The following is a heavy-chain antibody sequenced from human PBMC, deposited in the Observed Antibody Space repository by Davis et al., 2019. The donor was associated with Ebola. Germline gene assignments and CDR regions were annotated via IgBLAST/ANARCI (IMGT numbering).Heavy chain of an antibody. Sequence: GGSLRLSCAASGFTFSSYAMSWVRQAPGKGLEWVANIKQDGSEKYYVDSVKGRFTISRDNAKNSLYLQMNSLRAEDTAVYYCAREGYYYGMDVWGQGTTVTVSS. CDR3: AREGYYYGMDV. CDR1: GFTFSSYA. CDR2: IKQDGSEK. J-gene: IGHJ6*02. V-gene: IGHV3-7*03.